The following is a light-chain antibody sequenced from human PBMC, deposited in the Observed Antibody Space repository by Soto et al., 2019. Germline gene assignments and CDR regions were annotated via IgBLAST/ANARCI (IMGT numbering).Light chain of an antibody. V-gene: IGKV3-15*01. J-gene: IGKJ5*01. CDR3: QKYNDWPRT. CDR1: QLFSSN. Sequence: EIVMTPSPATLSVSPGESVTLSCRASQLFSSNLAWYQRRPGQAPRLLIYGSSTRATGVPARFSGSASGTEFTLTISSLQSEDFGVYYCQKYNDWPRTFGQGTRLEIK. CDR2: GSS.